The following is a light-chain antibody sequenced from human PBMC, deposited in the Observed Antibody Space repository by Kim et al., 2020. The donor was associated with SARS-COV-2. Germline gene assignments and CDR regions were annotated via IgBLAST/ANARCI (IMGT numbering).Light chain of an antibody. Sequence: QTATVTCIGSSDDVGYQGAVWLQQHQGHPPKLLFYRNNNRPSGISERFSASRSGNTASLTISGLQPEDEADYYCSAWDRSVNAWVFGGGTKLTVL. CDR3: SAWDRSVNAWV. V-gene: IGLV10-54*01. CDR2: RNN. CDR1: SDDVGYQG. J-gene: IGLJ3*02.